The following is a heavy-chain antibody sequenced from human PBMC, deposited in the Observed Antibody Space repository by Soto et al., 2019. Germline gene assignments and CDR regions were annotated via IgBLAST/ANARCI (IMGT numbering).Heavy chain of an antibody. CDR2: INPSSGYT. V-gene: IGHV1-46*01. D-gene: IGHD2-21*01. J-gene: IGHJ6*02. CDR3: ARGTYLTYYYYYGMDV. CDR1: GYTFSSYY. Sequence: GASVKVSCKASGYTFSSYYMNWVRQAPGQGLEWLGIINPSSGYTTYAQRFLGRVTMTTDTSTSTAYMELRSLRSDDTAVYYCARGTYLTYYYYYGMDVWGQGTTVTVS.